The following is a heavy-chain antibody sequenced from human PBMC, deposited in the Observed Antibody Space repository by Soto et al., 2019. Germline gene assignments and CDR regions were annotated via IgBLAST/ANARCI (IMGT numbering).Heavy chain of an antibody. CDR2: IVVGSGNT. V-gene: IGHV1-58*02. J-gene: IGHJ5*02. CDR3: AAELYLTGTTMGLSWFDP. CDR1: GFTFTSSA. D-gene: IGHD1-7*01. Sequence: ASVKVSCKASGFTFTSSAMQWVRQARGQRLEWIGWIVVGSGNTNYAQKFQERVTITRDMSTSTAYMELSSLRSEDTAVYYCAAELYLTGTTMGLSWFDPWGQGTLVTVSS.